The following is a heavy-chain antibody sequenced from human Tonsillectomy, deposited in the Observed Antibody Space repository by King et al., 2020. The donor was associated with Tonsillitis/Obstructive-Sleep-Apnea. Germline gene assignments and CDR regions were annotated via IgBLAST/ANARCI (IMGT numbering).Heavy chain of an antibody. CDR1: GYRFTSYW. Sequence: VQLVESGAEVKKPGESLRISCKGSGYRFTSYWISWVRQMPGKGLEWMGRIDPSDSYTNYSPSFQGHVTISADKSISAAYLQWSSLKASDNAMYYCAREKDRRYYYLDYWGQGTLVTVSS. V-gene: IGHV5-10-1*01. CDR3: AREKDRRYYYLDY. D-gene: IGHD2-15*01. J-gene: IGHJ4*02. CDR2: IDPSDSYT.